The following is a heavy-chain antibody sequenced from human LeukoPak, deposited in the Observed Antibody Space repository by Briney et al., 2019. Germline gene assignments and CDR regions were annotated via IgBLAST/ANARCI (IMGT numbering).Heavy chain of an antibody. CDR1: GFRVSDNF. J-gene: IGHJ4*02. CDR2: IKSKTDGGTT. D-gene: IGHD3-9*01. CDR3: TTEYYDILTGYYNDY. V-gene: IGHV3-15*07. Sequence: PGGSLRLSCAASGFRVSDNFMTWVRQAPGKGLEWVGRIKSKTDGGTTDYAAPVKGRFTISRDDSKNTLYLQMNSLKTEDTAVYYCTTEYYDILTGYYNDYWGQGTLVTVSS.